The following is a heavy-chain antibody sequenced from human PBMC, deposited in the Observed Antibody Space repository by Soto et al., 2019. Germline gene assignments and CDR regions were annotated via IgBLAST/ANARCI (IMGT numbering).Heavy chain of an antibody. CDR1: GFTFSSYG. Sequence: SGGSLRLSCAASGFTFSSYGMHWVRQAPGKGLEWVAVISYDGSNKYYADSVKGRFTISRDNSKNTLYLQMNSLRAEDTAVYYCAKDISKAFDIWGQGTMVTVSS. V-gene: IGHV3-30*18. CDR2: ISYDGSNK. J-gene: IGHJ3*02. CDR3: AKDISKAFDI.